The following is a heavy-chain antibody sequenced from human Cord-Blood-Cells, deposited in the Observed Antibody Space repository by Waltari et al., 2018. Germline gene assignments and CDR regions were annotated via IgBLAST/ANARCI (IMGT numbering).Heavy chain of an antibody. J-gene: IGHJ6*02. CDR1: GDSVSSNSAA. CDR3: ARDIVVVPAANHYYYYGMDV. Sequence: QVQLQQSGPGLVKPSHTLSLTCAISGDSVSSNSAAWNWIRQSPSRGLEWLGRTYYRSKWYNDYAVSVKSRITINPDTAKNQFSLQLNSVTPEDTAVYYCARDIVVVPAANHYYYYGMDVWGQGTTVTVSS. CDR2: TYYRSKWYN. V-gene: IGHV6-1*01. D-gene: IGHD2-2*01.